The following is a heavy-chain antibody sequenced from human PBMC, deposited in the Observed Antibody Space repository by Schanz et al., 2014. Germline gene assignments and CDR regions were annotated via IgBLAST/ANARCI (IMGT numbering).Heavy chain of an antibody. V-gene: IGHV1-18*04. CDR2: ISGYKGNT. CDR3: ARDSDPYNWNPHNWFDP. D-gene: IGHD1-20*01. J-gene: IGHJ5*02. CDR1: GYTFTSNG. Sequence: QVQLVQSGAEVKEPGASVKVSCKASGYTFTSNGISWVRQAPGQGLEWMGWISGYKGNTKYAQKVQGRVTMTTDTSTSTAYMELRSLTSDDTAVYYCARDSDPYNWNPHNWFDPWGQGTLVTVSS.